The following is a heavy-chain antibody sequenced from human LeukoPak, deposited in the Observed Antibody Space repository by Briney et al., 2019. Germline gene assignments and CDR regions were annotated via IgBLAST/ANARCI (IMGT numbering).Heavy chain of an antibody. D-gene: IGHD3-3*01. V-gene: IGHV5-51*01. CDR3: ARHSFRRNRPFWSGLGY. CDR1: GYSFTSYW. Sequence: GESLKISCKGSGYSFTSYWIGWVRQMPGKGLEWMGIIYPGDSDTRYSPSFQGQVTISADKSISTAYLQWSSLKASDTAMYYCARHSFRRNRPFWSGLGYWGQGTLVTVSS. J-gene: IGHJ4*02. CDR2: IYPGDSDT.